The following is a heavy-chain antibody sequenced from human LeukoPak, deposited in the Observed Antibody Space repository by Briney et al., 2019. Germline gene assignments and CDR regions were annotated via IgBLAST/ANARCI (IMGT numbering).Heavy chain of an antibody. CDR1: GYTFTSYG. Sequence: GASVKVSCKASGYTFTSYGISWVRQAPGQGLEWMGWISVYNGNTNYAQKFQGRVTMTTDTSTSTAYMELRSLRSDDTAVYYCARDISRGSPAKYEGKLNWFDPWGQGTLVTVSS. CDR2: ISVYNGNT. CDR3: ARDISRGSPAKYEGKLNWFDP. J-gene: IGHJ5*02. D-gene: IGHD2-2*01. V-gene: IGHV1-18*01.